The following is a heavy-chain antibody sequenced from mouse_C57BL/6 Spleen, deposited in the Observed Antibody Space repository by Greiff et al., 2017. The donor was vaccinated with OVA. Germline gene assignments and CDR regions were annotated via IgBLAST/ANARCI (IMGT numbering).Heavy chain of an antibody. D-gene: IGHD1-1*01. J-gene: IGHJ4*01. Sequence: QVQLQQSGPELVKPGASVKISCKASGYAFTSSWMNWVKQRPGQGLEWIGRIYPGDGDTNYNGKFKGKATLTADKSSSTAYMQLSSLTSEDSAVYYCARPYYYYDLDYWGQGTTVTVSS. CDR2: IYPGDGDT. CDR1: GYAFTSSW. V-gene: IGHV1-82*01. CDR3: ARPYYYYDLDY.